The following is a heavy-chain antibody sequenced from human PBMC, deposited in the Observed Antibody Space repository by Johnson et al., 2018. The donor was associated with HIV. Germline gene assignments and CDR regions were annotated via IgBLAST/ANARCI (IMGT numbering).Heavy chain of an antibody. CDR2: ISYDGHNE. J-gene: IGHJ3*02. Sequence: QVQLVESGGGVVQPGRSLRLSCAASGFTFSSYAMHCVRQAPGKGLEWVAVISYDGHNEYYADSVEGRFTVSRDNTKNTLYQKRNSRRPDDTAIYYCARTESRFLEGLFRAFDIWGQATMVTVSS. CDR1: GFTFSSYA. CDR3: ARTESRFLEGLFRAFDI. D-gene: IGHD3-3*01. V-gene: IGHV3-30*04.